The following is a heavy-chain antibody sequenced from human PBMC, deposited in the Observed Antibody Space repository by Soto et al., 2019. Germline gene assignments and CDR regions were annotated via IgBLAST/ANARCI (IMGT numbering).Heavy chain of an antibody. CDR1: GGPIRSYY. D-gene: IGHD5-12*01. Sequence: QVHLQESGPGLLKPSETLSLTCSVSGGPIRSYYLSWVRQAPGKGLEWIAYIAYTGTTGYNPSLRSRVTISGDTSQNVFSLKMTSVTAADTAVYYCAREGFSGYEALDYWGQGILVTVSS. J-gene: IGHJ4*02. V-gene: IGHV4-59*01. CDR3: AREGFSGYEALDY. CDR2: IAYTGTT.